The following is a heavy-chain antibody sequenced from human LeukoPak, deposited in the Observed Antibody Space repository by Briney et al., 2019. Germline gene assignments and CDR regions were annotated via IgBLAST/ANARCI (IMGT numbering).Heavy chain of an antibody. CDR1: GFTFSSYA. CDR3: TQGSWGDD. V-gene: IGHV3-23*01. Sequence: GGSLRLSCAASGFTFSSYAMSWVRQAPGKGLEWVSTITGGGNNPYYADSVKGRFTISRDNSKNTVYLQMNSLRAEDTAVYYCTQGSWGDDWGQGTLVTVSS. CDR2: ITGGGNNP. J-gene: IGHJ4*02. D-gene: IGHD7-27*01.